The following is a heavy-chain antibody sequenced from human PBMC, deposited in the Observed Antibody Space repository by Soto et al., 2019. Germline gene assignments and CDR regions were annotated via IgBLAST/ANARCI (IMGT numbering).Heavy chain of an antibody. J-gene: IGHJ5*02. D-gene: IGHD2-21*01. V-gene: IGHV1-3*01. CDR2: INAGNGNT. Sequence: APWKVPCKASEKTFTSLELNWGGRAPGQRLEWMGRINAGNGNTKYSQKFQDRVIFTRDTSATTAYMEMRSLKSEDTAVYYCARANYCGGGAVCFRWLDPWGQGTLVTVSS. CDR1: EKTFTSLE. CDR3: ARANYCGGGAVCFRWLDP.